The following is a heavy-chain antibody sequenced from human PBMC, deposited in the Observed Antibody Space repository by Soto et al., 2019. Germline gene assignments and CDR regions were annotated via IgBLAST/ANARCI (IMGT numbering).Heavy chain of an antibody. Sequence: GGSLRLSCAASGFTFSTYSMHWVRQAPGKGLEWVSYISGSTSTIYYADSVKGRFTISRDNAKNSLYLQMNSLRDEDTAVYYCTRVGSSPGAFDIWGQGTMVTVSS. V-gene: IGHV3-48*02. CDR2: ISGSTSTI. J-gene: IGHJ3*02. CDR3: TRVGSSPGAFDI. D-gene: IGHD6-13*01. CDR1: GFTFSTYS.